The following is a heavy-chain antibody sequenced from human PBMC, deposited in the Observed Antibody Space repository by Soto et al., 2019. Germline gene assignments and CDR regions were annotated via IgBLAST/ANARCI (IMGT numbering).Heavy chain of an antibody. J-gene: IGHJ6*02. CDR2: MNPNSGNR. D-gene: IGHD6-19*01. CDR1: GYTFTSYD. Sequence: QVQLVQSGAEVKKPGASVKVSCKASGYTFTSYDINWVRQATGQGLEWMGWMNPNSGNRGYAQKFQGRVTMTRNTSISTAYMGLSSLSSEDTAVYYCAGLLAVAGYYNYGMDVWGQGTTVTVSS. V-gene: IGHV1-8*01. CDR3: AGLLAVAGYYNYGMDV.